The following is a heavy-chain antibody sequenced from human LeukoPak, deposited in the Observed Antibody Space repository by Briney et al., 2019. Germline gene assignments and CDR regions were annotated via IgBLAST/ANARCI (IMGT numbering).Heavy chain of an antibody. J-gene: IGHJ6*03. V-gene: IGHV3-30*01. CDR2: ISYDGSKK. CDR1: GFTISSTW. CDR3: ARDGIVPAAISWGYYYHYYMDV. Sequence: GGSLRLSCAASGFTISSTWMTWVRQAPGKGPEWVAVISYDGSKKSYADSVKGRFTISRDNSKDTLYLQMNGLRGEDTAVYYCARDGIVPAAISWGYYYHYYMDVWGNGTTVIVSS. D-gene: IGHD2-2*02.